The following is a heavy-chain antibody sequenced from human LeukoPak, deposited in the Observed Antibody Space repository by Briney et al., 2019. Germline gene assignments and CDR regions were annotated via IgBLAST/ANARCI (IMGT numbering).Heavy chain of an antibody. V-gene: IGHV1-69*04. CDR1: GYTFTGYY. CDR3: ARDPSYSGYETFDY. D-gene: IGHD5-12*01. J-gene: IGHJ4*02. CDR2: IIPILGIA. Sequence: ASVKVSCKASGYTFTGYYMHWVRQAPGQGLEWMGRIIPILGIANYAQKFQGRVTITADKSTSTAYMELSSLRSEDTAVYYCARDPSYSGYETFDYWGQGTLVTVSS.